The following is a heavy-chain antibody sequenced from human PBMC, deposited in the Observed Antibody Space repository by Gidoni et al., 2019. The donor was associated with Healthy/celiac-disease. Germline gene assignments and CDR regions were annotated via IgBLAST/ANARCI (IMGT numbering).Heavy chain of an antibody. V-gene: IGHV4-59*08. J-gene: IGHJ6*02. D-gene: IGHD2-15*01. CDR3: ARRGDSSFYYYGMDV. Sequence: QVQLQESGPGLVKPSETRSLTCTGSGDSIRSYYWSWIRQPPGKGLEWIGYIYYSGSTNYNPSLKSRVTISVDTSKNQFSRKLSSVTAAGTAVYYCARRGDSSFYYYGMDVWGQGTTVTVSS. CDR2: IYYSGST. CDR1: GDSIRSYY.